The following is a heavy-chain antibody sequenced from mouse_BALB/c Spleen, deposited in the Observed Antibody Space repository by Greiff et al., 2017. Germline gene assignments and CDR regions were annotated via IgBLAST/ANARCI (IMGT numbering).Heavy chain of an antibody. CDR2: ISYSGST. D-gene: IGHD2-2*01. CDR1: GYSITSDYA. V-gene: IGHV3-2*02. J-gene: IGHJ3*01. CDR3: APMVRAWFAY. Sequence: EVMLVESGPGLVKPSQSLSLTCTVTGYSITSDYAWNWIRQFPGNKLEWMGYISYSGSTSYNPSLKSRISITRDTSKNQFFLQLNSVTTEDTATYYCAPMVRAWFAYWGQGTLVTVSA.